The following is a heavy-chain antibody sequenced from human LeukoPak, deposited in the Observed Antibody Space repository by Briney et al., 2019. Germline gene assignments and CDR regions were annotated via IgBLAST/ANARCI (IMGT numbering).Heavy chain of an antibody. J-gene: IGHJ4*02. Sequence: GGSLRLSCAGAEFTLSNYWMSWVRQAPGKGLEWVANIRQDGNEKYYVDSVKGRFTISRDNAKNSLYLQMNSLRVEDTAVYYCAKDQRRGYSYGFDYWGQGTLVTVSS. D-gene: IGHD5-18*01. CDR2: IRQDGNEK. CDR3: AKDQRRGYSYGFDY. V-gene: IGHV3-7*01. CDR1: EFTLSNYW.